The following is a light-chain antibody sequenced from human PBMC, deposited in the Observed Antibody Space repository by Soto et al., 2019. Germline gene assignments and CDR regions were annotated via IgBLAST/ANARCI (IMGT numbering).Light chain of an antibody. Sequence: DIQMTQSPASLSASVGDRVTITCRASQSIDRWLAWLQQRPGKAPKLIIYMGSNLESGVPSRFSGSRSGTEFTLTISSLQPNDFATYYCQQYSVYPWTFGQGTKVEIK. CDR3: QQYSVYPWT. CDR2: MGS. V-gene: IGKV1-5*03. J-gene: IGKJ1*01. CDR1: QSIDRW.